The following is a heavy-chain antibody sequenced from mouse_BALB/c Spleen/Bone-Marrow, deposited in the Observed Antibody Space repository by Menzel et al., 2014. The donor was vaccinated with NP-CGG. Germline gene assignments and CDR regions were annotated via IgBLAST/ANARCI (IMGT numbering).Heavy chain of an antibody. D-gene: IGHD2-1*01. Sequence: VMLVESGPGLVAPSQSLSITCTVSGFSLXRYSVHWVRQPPGKGLEWLGMIWGGGSTDYNSALKSRLIISKDNSKSQVFLKMNSLQTDDTAMYYCARIYGNFEAMDYWGQGTSVTVSS. CDR2: IWGGGST. CDR1: GFSLXRYS. J-gene: IGHJ4*01. CDR3: ARIYGNFEAMDY. V-gene: IGHV2-6-4*01.